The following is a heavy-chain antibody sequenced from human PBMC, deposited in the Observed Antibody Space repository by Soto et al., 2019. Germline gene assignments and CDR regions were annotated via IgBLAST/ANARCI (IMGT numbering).Heavy chain of an antibody. CDR3: ATHPAISATSFYGMDV. V-gene: IGHV4-39*01. D-gene: IGHD3-3*01. CDR1: GASFSSSSYY. J-gene: IGHJ6*02. CDR2: MYYSGTT. Sequence: QVQLQESGPGLVKPSETLSLTCSVSGASFSSSSYYWGWIRQPPEKGLEWIATMYYSGTTYYNPSLKGRVTVSIDTSKDQFSLKLTSVTAADTAMYYCATHPAISATSFYGMDVWGHGTTVTVSS.